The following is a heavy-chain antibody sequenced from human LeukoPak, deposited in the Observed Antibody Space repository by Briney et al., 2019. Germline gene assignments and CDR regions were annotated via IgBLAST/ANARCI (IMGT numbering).Heavy chain of an antibody. J-gene: IGHJ6*03. D-gene: IGHD1-14*01. CDR3: ARYTGSYYMDV. CDR1: GGSMSSYY. Sequence: PSETLSLTCTVSGGSMSSYYWSWIRQPPGKGLEWIGYIYYSGSTNYNPSLKSRVTISVDTSKNQFTLKLSSVTAADTAVYYCARYTGSYYMDVWGKGTTVTVSS. V-gene: IGHV4-59*01. CDR2: IYYSGST.